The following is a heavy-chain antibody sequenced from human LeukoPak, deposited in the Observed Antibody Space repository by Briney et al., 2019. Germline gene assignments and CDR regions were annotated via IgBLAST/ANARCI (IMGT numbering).Heavy chain of an antibody. CDR2: IYTSGST. CDR1: GGSISSGSYY. D-gene: IGHD2-2*01. J-gene: IGHJ4*02. CDR3: ARDAARGYCSSTSCYGVDY. Sequence: SQTLSLTCTVSGGSISSGSYYWSWIRQPAGKGLEWIGRIYTSGSTNYNPSLKSRVTISVDTSKNQFSLKLSSVTAADTAVYYCARDAARGYCSSTSCYGVDYWGQGTLVTVSS. V-gene: IGHV4-61*02.